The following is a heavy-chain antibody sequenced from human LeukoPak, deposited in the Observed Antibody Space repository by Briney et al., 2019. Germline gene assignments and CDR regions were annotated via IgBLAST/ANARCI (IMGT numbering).Heavy chain of an antibody. CDR2: MYYSGRT. CDR1: GGSISSYY. CDR3: ARGGSGYDSFYYYGMDV. J-gene: IGHJ6*02. V-gene: IGHV4-59*01. D-gene: IGHD5-12*01. Sequence: SETLSLTCTVSGGSISSYYWSWIRQSPGKGLEWIGYMYYSGRTGYNPSLKNRVTISVDTSKNQFSLKLSSVTAADTAVYYCARGGSGYDSFYYYGMDVWGQGTTVTVSS.